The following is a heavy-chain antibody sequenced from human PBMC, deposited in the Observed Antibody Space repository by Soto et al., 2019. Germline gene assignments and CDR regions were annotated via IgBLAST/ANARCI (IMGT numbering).Heavy chain of an antibody. V-gene: IGHV3-21*01. J-gene: IGHJ4*02. CDR3: ARFTNYKLGDTAIDY. Sequence: WGSLRLSCAASGFTFSSYSMNWFRQAPGKGLEWVSSISSSSSYIYYADSVKGRFTISRDNAKNSLYLQMNSMRAEDTAVYYYARFTNYKLGDTAIDYWGQGTLVTLSS. CDR1: GFTFSSYS. D-gene: IGHD5-18*01. CDR2: ISSSSSYI.